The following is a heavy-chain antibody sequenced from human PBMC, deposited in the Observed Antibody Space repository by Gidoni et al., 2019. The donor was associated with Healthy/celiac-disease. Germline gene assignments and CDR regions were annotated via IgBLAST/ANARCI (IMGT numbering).Heavy chain of an antibody. D-gene: IGHD3-22*01. CDR2: INHSGST. CDR3: AIRNHYYDSSGYYYEAGGFDY. J-gene: IGHJ4*02. CDR1: GGSFSGYY. V-gene: IGHV4-34*01. Sequence: QVQLQQWGAGLLKPSETLSLTCAVYGGSFSGYYWSWIRQPPGKGLEWIGEINHSGSTNYNPSLKSRVTISVDTSKNQFSLKLSSVTAADTAVYYCAIRNHYYDSSGYYYEAGGFDYWGQGTLVTVSS.